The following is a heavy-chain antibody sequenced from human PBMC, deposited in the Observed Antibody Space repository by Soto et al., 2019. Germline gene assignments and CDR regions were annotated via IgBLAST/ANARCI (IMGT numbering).Heavy chain of an antibody. D-gene: IGHD2-2*01. CDR3: AREDSIIIPAVSDF. V-gene: IGHV3-23*01. J-gene: IGHJ4*02. CDR2: ISGSVGST. Sequence: GGSLRLSCAASGFTFSNYAINWVRQSPGKGLEWVSVISGSVGSTYYADSVKGRFTITRDNAKNTVSLQMNTLRAEDTAVYYCAREDSIIIPAVSDFWGQGTLVTVSS. CDR1: GFTFSNYA.